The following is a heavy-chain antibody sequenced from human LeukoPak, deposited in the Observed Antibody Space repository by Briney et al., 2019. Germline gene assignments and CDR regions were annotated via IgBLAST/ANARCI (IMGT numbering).Heavy chain of an antibody. CDR2: FYYGGNT. V-gene: IGHV4-39*01. Sequence: SETLSLTCTVSGASISRSRDYWGWIRQPPGKGLEWIGSFYYGGNTYYSPSLKSRVIMSADTSKNQFSLKLSSVTAADTAVYYCARGIAGSRRRGVCLDPWGQGILVTVSS. CDR1: GASISRSRDY. J-gene: IGHJ5*02. D-gene: IGHD6-13*01. CDR3: ARGIAGSRRRGVCLDP.